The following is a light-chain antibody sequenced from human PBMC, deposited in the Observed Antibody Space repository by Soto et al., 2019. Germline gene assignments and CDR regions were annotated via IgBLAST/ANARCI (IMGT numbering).Light chain of an antibody. CDR3: QQYHIYSGT. J-gene: IGKJ1*01. CDR2: DAS. CDR1: QSISDW. Sequence: DIQMTQSPSSLSASVGDRVTITCRASQSISDWLAWYQQKPGKAPELLIFDASNLKSGVSSRFSGSGSGTEFTLTINSLQPDDFATYYCQQYHIYSGTFGQGTKVDIK. V-gene: IGKV1-5*01.